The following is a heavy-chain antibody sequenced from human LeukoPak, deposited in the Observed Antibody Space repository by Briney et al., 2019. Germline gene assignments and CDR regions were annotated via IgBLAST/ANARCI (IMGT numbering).Heavy chain of an antibody. J-gene: IGHJ5*02. CDR1: GGSISSYY. Sequence: SETLSLTCTVSGGSISSYYWSWIRQPPGKGLEWIGYIYYSGSTSYNPSLKSRVTISVDTSKNQFSLKLSSVTAADTAVYYCARVKGVVAVNWFDPWGQGTLVTVSS. D-gene: IGHD2-15*01. V-gene: IGHV4-59*01. CDR3: ARVKGVVAVNWFDP. CDR2: IYYSGST.